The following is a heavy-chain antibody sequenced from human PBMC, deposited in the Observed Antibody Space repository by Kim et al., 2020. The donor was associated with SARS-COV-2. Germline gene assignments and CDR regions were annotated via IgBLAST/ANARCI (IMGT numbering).Heavy chain of an antibody. CDR1: GYTFTSYA. D-gene: IGHD3-10*01. V-gene: IGHV1-3*01. Sequence: ASVKVSCKASGYTFTSYAMHWLRQAPRNRLEWMGWINAGNGYTKYSQKYQGRLTITRDTSASTANMELSRLTSEDTAVYYCAKDWEVRGITTDYWGQGTPVTVSA. CDR2: INAGNGYT. CDR3: AKDWEVRGITTDY. J-gene: IGHJ4*02.